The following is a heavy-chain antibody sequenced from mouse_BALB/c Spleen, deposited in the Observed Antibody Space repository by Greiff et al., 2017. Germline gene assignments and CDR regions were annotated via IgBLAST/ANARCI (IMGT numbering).Heavy chain of an antibody. Sequence: VQLQESGAELVRPGVSVKISCKGSGYTFTDYAMHWVKQSHAKSLEWIGVISTYYGDASYNQKFKGKATMTVDKSSSTAYMELARLTSEDSAIYYCARYYGSPYWYFDVWGAGTTVTVSS. D-gene: IGHD1-1*01. CDR3: ARYYGSPYWYFDV. J-gene: IGHJ1*01. CDR1: GYTFTDYA. CDR2: ISTYYGDA. V-gene: IGHV1S137*01.